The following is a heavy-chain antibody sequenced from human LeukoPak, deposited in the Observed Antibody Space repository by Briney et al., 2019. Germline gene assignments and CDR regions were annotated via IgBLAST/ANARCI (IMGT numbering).Heavy chain of an antibody. Sequence: SETLSLTCAVYGGSFSGYYWSWIRQPPGRGPEWIGEINHSGSTNYNPSLKSRVTISVDTSKNQFSLKLSSVTAADTAVYYGARVDLSGWYDMRWFVPWGQGTLVTVSS. V-gene: IGHV4-34*01. CDR1: GGSFSGYY. CDR2: INHSGST. D-gene: IGHD6-19*01. CDR3: ARVDLSGWYDMRWFVP. J-gene: IGHJ5*02.